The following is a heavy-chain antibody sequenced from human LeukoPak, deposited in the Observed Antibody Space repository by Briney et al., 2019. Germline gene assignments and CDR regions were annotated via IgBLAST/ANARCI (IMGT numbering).Heavy chain of an antibody. Sequence: GGSLRLSCAASGFTFSSYAMSWVRQAPGKGLEWVSAISGSGGSTYYADSVKGRFTISRDNSKNTLYLQMNSLRAEDTAVYYCATGVYGLRYFDWFVGQETYGMDVWGQGTTVTVSS. CDR2: ISGSGGST. CDR1: GFTFSSYA. V-gene: IGHV3-23*01. CDR3: ATGVYGLRYFDWFVGQETYGMDV. J-gene: IGHJ6*02. D-gene: IGHD3-9*01.